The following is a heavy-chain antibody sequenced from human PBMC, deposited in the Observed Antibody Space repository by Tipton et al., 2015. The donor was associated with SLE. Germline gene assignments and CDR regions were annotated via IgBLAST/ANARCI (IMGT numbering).Heavy chain of an antibody. Sequence: TLSLTCTVSGGSISSRSHFWGWIRQPPGKGLEWIGSKYYSGSTYYNPSLKSRVTISVDTSKNQFSLKVSSVPAADTAVYYCARSGYYTSGNYFYYMDVWGKGTTVTVSS. J-gene: IGHJ6*03. CDR1: GGSISSRSHF. CDR2: KYYSGST. D-gene: IGHD3-3*01. V-gene: IGHV4-39*01. CDR3: ARSGYYTSGNYFYYMDV.